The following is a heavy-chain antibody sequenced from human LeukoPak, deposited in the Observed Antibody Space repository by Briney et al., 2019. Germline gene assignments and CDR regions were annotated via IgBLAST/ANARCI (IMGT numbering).Heavy chain of an antibody. J-gene: IGHJ4*02. CDR3: ARVDSTDLFDY. Sequence: PSETLSLTCTVSGGSISSYYWSWIRQPPGKGLEWIGYIYYSGSTNYNPSLKSRVTISVDTSKNQFSLKLSSVTAADTAVYYCARVDSTDLFDYWGQGTLVTVSS. V-gene: IGHV4-59*01. D-gene: IGHD6-13*01. CDR1: GGSISSYY. CDR2: IYYSGST.